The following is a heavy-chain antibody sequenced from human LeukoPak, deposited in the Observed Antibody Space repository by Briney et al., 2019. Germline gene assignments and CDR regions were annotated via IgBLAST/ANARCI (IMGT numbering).Heavy chain of an antibody. CDR1: GYAFTGYY. V-gene: IGHV1-2*06. CDR3: ARERGSGYRDFDY. Sequence: GASVKVSCKASGYAFTGYYMHWVRQAPGQGLEWMGRINPNSGGTNYAQKFQRRVTMTRDTSISTAYMELSRLRSDDTAVYYCARERGSGYRDFDYWGQGTLVTVSS. CDR2: INPNSGGT. J-gene: IGHJ4*02. D-gene: IGHD3-22*01.